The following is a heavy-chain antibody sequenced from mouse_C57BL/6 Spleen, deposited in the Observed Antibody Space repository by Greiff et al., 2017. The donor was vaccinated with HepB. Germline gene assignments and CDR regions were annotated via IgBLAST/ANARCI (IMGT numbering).Heavy chain of an antibody. V-gene: IGHV3-8*01. J-gene: IGHJ1*03. CDR2: ISYSGST. CDR1: GYSITSDY. CDR3: ARLPVVTTVVARGYFDV. D-gene: IGHD1-1*01. Sequence: EVKVEESGPGLAKPSQTLSLTCSVTGYSITSDYWNWIRKFPGNKLEYMGYISYSGSTYYNPSLKSRISITRDTSKNQYYLQLNSVTTEDTATYYCARLPVVTTVVARGYFDVWGTGTTVTVSS.